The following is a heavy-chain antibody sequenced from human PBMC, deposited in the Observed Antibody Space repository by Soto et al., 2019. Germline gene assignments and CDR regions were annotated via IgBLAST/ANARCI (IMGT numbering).Heavy chain of an antibody. D-gene: IGHD3-10*01. CDR3: ARHGGFGSGSYYNFDY. CDR2: IYYIGST. V-gene: IGHV4-39*01. Sequence: SETLSLTCTVSGGSISSSSYYWGWIRQPPGKGLEWIGSIYYIGSTYYNPSLKSRVTISVDTSKNQFSLKLSSVTAADTAVYYCARHGGFGSGSYYNFDYWGQGTLVTVSS. J-gene: IGHJ4*02. CDR1: GGSISSSSYY.